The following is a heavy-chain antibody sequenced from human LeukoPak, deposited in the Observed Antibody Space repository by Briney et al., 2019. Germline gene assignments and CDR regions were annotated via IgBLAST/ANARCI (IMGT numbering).Heavy chain of an antibody. CDR3: GRDPNGDYIGAFEF. J-gene: IGHJ3*01. V-gene: IGHV3-23*01. CDR1: GITLSNYG. D-gene: IGHD4-17*01. CDR2: ISGSGGST. Sequence: PGGSLRLSCAVSGITLSNYGMSWVRQAPGKGLEWVAGISGSGGSTNYADSVGGRFTTSRDNSRNTIFLQMTSLRAEDTAIYYCGRDPNGDYIGAFEFWGLGTLVSVSS.